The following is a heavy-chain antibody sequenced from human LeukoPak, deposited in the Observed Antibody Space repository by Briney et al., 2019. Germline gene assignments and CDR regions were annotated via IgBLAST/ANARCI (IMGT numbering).Heavy chain of an antibody. CDR3: AREGCSSTSCYAFSY. Sequence: PGGSLRLSCAASGFTFSSYWMSWVRQAPGKGLEWVANIKQDGSEKYYVDSVKGRFTISRDNAKNSLYLRMNSLRAGDTAVYYCAREGCSSTSCYAFSYWGQGTLVTVSS. V-gene: IGHV3-7*01. D-gene: IGHD2-2*01. CDR2: IKQDGSEK. CDR1: GFTFSSYW. J-gene: IGHJ4*02.